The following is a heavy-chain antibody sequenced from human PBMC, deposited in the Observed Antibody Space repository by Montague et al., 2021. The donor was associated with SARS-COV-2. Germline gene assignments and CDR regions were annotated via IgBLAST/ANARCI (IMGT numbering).Heavy chain of an antibody. CDR3: ARGPDHYDFWSGYYYYYRDV. CDR1: GGSISSYY. Sequence: SETLSLTCTVSGGSISSYYWSWIRQPPGKGLEWIGYIYYSGSTNYNPSLKSRVTISVDTSKNQFSLKLSSVTAADTAVYYCARGPDHYDFWSGYYYYYRDVGGKGTRVPVSS. J-gene: IGHJ6*03. D-gene: IGHD3-3*01. V-gene: IGHV4-59*01. CDR2: IYYSGST.